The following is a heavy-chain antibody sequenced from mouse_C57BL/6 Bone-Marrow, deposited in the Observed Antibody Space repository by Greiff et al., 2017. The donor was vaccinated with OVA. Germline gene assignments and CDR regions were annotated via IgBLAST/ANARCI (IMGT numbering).Heavy chain of an antibody. CDR2: ISSGGSYT. D-gene: IGHD2-5*01. J-gene: IGHJ3*01. Sequence: DVKLQESGGDLVKPGGSLKLSCAASGFTFSSYGMSWVRQTPDKRLEWVATISSGGSYTYYPDSVKGRFTISRDNAKNTLYLQMSSLKSEDTAMYYCASPAYYSITWFAYWGQGTLVTVSA. V-gene: IGHV5-6*02. CDR1: GFTFSSYG. CDR3: ASPAYYSITWFAY.